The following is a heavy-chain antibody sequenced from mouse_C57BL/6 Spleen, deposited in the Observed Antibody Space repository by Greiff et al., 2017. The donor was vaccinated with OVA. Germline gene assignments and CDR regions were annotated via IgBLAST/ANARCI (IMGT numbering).Heavy chain of an antibody. CDR1: GYTFTSYW. Sequence: VQLQQPGTELVKPGASVKLSCKASGYTFTSYWMHWVKQRPGQGLEWIGNINPSNGGTNYNEKFKSKATLTVDKSSSTAYMQLSSLTSEDAAVYDCARRDGTGNYAMDYWGQGTSVTVSS. CDR2: INPSNGGT. D-gene: IGHD4-1*01. J-gene: IGHJ4*01. V-gene: IGHV1-53*01. CDR3: ARRDGTGNYAMDY.